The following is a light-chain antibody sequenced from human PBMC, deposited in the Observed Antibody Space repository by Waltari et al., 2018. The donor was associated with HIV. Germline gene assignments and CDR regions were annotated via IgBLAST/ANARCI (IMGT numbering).Light chain of an antibody. V-gene: IGLV2-23*02. CDR2: EVR. Sequence: QSALTQPASVSGSPGQSITIPCTGTSSDDGRYYLVSWYQQHPGQAPKLMIYEVRKRPSGVSNRFSGSKSGNTASLTISGLQAEDEADYYCCSYAGSSTFVVFGGGTKLTVL. J-gene: IGLJ2*01. CDR1: SSDDGRYYL. CDR3: CSYAGSSTFVV.